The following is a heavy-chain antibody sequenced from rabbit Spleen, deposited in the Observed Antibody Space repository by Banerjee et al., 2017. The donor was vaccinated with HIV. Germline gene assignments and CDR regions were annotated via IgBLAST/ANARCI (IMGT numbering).Heavy chain of an antibody. CDR2: IDPLFGIT. Sequence: QLKESGGGLVQPGGSLKLSCKASGFTLSSYYMNWVRQAPGKGLEWIGYIDPLFGITYYANWVNGRFSISRENAQNTVFLQMTSLTAADTATYFCARDLYSSGWGALSYGMDLWGPGTLVTVS. V-gene: IGHV1S7*01. D-gene: IGHD4-1*01. CDR3: ARDLYSSGWGALSYGMDL. J-gene: IGHJ6*01. CDR1: GFTLSSYY.